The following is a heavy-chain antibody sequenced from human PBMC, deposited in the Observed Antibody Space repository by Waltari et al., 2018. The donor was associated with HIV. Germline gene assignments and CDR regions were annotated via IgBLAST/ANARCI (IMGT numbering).Heavy chain of an antibody. CDR3: SSSYIHYAFAI. CDR1: SGSISSGGYY. CDR2: IYYSGSA. J-gene: IGHJ3*02. V-gene: IGHV4-31*03. D-gene: IGHD2-2*02. Sequence: QVQLQESGPGLVKPSQTLSLTCTVSSGSISSGGYYWSWILQHPGTGLEWFGYIYYSGSANYNPSLKSRVNISVDAYKSQFLLKLSSVTAADTAMYYCSSSYIHYAFAIWGQGTMVTVSS.